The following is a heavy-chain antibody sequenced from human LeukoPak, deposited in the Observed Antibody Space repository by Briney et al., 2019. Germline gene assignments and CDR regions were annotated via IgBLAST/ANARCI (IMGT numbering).Heavy chain of an antibody. CDR3: ARLGRGYSRSWYVAFDI. D-gene: IGHD6-13*01. J-gene: IGHJ3*02. CDR2: IYTSGST. CDR1: GGSISSGSYY. V-gene: IGHV4-61*02. Sequence: SETLSLTCTVSGGSISSGSYYWSWIRQPAGKGLEWIGRIYTSGSTNYNPSLKSRVTISVDTSKNQFSLKLSSVTAADTAVYYCARLGRGYSRSWYVAFDIWGQGTMVTVSS.